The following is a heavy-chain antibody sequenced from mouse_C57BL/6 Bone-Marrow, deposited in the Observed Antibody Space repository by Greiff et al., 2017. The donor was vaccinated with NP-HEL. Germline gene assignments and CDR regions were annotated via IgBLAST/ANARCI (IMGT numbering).Heavy chain of an antibody. CDR3: ARDYGYERTWFAY. V-gene: IGHV5-4*01. CDR2: ISDGGSYT. CDR1: GFTFSSYA. D-gene: IGHD2-2*01. J-gene: IGHJ3*01. Sequence: EVQRVESGGGLVKPGGSLKLSCAASGFTFSSYAMSWVRQTPEKRLEWVATISDGGSYTYYPDNVKGRFTISRDNAKNNLYLQMSHLKSEDTAMYYCARDYGYERTWFAYWGQGTLVTVSA.